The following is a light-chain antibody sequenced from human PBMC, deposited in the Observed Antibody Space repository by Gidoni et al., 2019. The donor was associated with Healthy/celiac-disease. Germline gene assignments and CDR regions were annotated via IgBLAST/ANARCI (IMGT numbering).Light chain of an antibody. CDR2: SNN. Sequence: QSVLTQPPPASGPPGQRVTTSCSGSCSNIGSNTVNWYQQLPGTAPKLLIYSNNQRPSGVPDRFSGSKSGNSASLAISGLQSEDEADYYCAAWDDSLNGVVFGGGTKLTVL. J-gene: IGLJ2*01. CDR3: AAWDDSLNGVV. V-gene: IGLV1-44*01. CDR1: CSNIGSNT.